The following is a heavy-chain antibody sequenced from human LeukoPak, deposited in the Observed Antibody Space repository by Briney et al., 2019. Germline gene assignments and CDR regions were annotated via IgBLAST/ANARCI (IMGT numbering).Heavy chain of an antibody. CDR2: IYYSGST. J-gene: IGHJ4*02. CDR3: ARDLLNEGNHLDY. V-gene: IGHV4-30-4*01. CDR1: GGSISSGDYY. D-gene: IGHD4-23*01. Sequence: SETLSLTCTVSGGSISSGDYYWSWIRQPPGKGLEWIGYIYYSGSTYYNPSLKSRVTISVDTSKNQFSLKLSSVTAAGTAVYYCARDLLNEGNHLDYWGQGTLVTVSS.